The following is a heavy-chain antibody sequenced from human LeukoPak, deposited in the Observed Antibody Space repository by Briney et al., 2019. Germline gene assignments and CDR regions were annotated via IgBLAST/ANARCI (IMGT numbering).Heavy chain of an antibody. V-gene: IGHV4-59*01. Sequence: PSETLSLTCTVSGGSISSYYWSWIRQPPGKGLEWIGYIYYSGGTNYNPSLKSRVTISVDTSKNQFSLKLSSVTAADTAVYYCARGGTIALYYYYYGMDVWGQGTTVTVSS. CDR3: ARGGTIALYYYYYGMDV. D-gene: IGHD3-3*01. J-gene: IGHJ6*02. CDR1: GGSISSYY. CDR2: IYYSGGT.